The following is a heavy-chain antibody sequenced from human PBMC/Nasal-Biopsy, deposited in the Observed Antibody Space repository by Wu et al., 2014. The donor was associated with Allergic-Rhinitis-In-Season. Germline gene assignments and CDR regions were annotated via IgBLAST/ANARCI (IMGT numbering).Heavy chain of an antibody. CDR3: ARTSRGKSRWEKDYYYYYMDV. J-gene: IGHJ6*03. Sequence: ALVKPTQTLTLTCTVSGFSLTTGGICVTWIRQAPGKALEWLGTIDWEDDKYYSTSLKTRLTISKDTSKNQVVLTMTNTDPVDTATYYCARTSRGKSRWEKDYYYYYMDVWGKGTTVTVSS. CDR2: IDWEDDK. D-gene: IGHD3-10*01. CDR1: GFSLTTGGIC. V-gene: IGHV2-70*01.